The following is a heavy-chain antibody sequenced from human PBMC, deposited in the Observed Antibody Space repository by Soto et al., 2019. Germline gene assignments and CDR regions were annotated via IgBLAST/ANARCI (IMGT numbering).Heavy chain of an antibody. CDR1: GFTITNYW. CDR2: MESDDNTI. D-gene: IGHD3-16*01. CDR3: ARDLGLRAAF. V-gene: IGHV3-74*01. Sequence: PGGSLRLSCAASGFTITNYWMHWVRQGPGKGLVWVSRMESDDNTINYVDYADSVKGRFTISRDIAKNTLYLQMNSLRVEDTGIYYCARDLGLRAAFWGQGTLVTV. J-gene: IGHJ4*02.